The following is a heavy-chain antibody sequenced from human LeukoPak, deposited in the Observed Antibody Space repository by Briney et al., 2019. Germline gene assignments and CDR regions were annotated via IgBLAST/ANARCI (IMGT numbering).Heavy chain of an antibody. CDR2: MNPNSGNT. CDR3: ARVLSSSWYKPLYYYYGMDV. J-gene: IGHJ6*02. D-gene: IGHD6-13*01. Sequence: ASVKVSCKASGYTFTSYDINWVRQATGQGLEWMGWMNPNSGNTGYAQKFQGRVTMTRNTSISTAYMELSSLRSEDTAVYYCARVLSSSWYKPLYYYYGMDVWGQGTTVTVSS. CDR1: GYTFTSYD. V-gene: IGHV1-8*01.